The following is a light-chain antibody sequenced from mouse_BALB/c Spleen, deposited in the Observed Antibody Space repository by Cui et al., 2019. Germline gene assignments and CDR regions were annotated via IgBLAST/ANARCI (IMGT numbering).Light chain of an antibody. V-gene: IGKV4-55*01. CDR3: QQWSSYPRT. J-gene: IGKJ1*01. CDR1: SSISY. CDR2: DTS. Sequence: ILLTQPPAIMSASPGEKVTMTCSASSSISYMYWYQQKPGSSPRLLIYDTSNLSSGVPVRISGSGSGTSYSLTISRMEAEDAATYYCQQWSSYPRTFGGGTKLEIK.